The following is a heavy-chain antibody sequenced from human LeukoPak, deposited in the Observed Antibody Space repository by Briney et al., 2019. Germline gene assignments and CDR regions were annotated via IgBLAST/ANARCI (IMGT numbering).Heavy chain of an antibody. CDR1: GFSFSNYG. J-gene: IGHJ4*02. V-gene: IGHV3-74*01. D-gene: IGHD6-13*01. Sequence: PGGSLRLSCAASGFSFSNYGMHWVRQAPGKGLVWVSRINSDGSSTSYADSVKGRFTISRDNAKNTVYLQMNSLRAEDSAEYYCARALASGATYWGQGTLVTVSS. CDR3: ARALASGATY. CDR2: INSDGSST.